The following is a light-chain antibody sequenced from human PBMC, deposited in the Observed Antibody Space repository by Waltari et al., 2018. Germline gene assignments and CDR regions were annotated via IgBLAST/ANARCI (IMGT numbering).Light chain of an antibody. J-gene: IGLJ2*01. V-gene: IGLV3-1*01. Sequence: SYELTHPPSVSVSPGQTASITCSGDKLGDKYACWYQQKPGQSPVVVLYQATKRPSGIPERFSGSNSGNTATLTISGTQAMDEADYYCQAWDSRTYHVVFGGGTRLTVL. CDR2: QAT. CDR3: QAWDSRTYHVV. CDR1: KLGDKY.